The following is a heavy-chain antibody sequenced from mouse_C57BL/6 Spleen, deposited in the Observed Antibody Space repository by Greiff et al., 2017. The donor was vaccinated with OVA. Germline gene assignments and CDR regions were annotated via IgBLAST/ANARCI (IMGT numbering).Heavy chain of an antibody. CDR1: GYTFTSYW. CDR2: IDPSYSYT. Sequence: VQLQESGAELVMPGASVKLSCKATGYTFTSYWMHWVKQRPGQGLEWIGEIDPSYSYTNYNQKFKGKSTLTVDKSSSTAYMQLSSLTSEDSAVYYCAASFAYWGQGTLVTVSA. J-gene: IGHJ3*01. CDR3: AASFAY. V-gene: IGHV1-69*01.